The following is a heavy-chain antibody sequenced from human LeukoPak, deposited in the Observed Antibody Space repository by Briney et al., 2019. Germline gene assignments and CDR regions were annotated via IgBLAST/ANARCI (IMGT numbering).Heavy chain of an antibody. V-gene: IGHV3-21*01. CDR2: ISIRSNSK. D-gene: IGHD2-21*02. CDR1: GFTFNSYR. CDR3: VRAGGDYPFDY. Sequence: GGSLRLSCTASGFTFNSYRMNWVRQAPGKGLEWVSSISIRSNSKYYADSVKGRVTISRDNAKNSVSLQMNSLRDADTALYYCVRAGGDYPFDYWGQGTLVTVSS. J-gene: IGHJ4*02.